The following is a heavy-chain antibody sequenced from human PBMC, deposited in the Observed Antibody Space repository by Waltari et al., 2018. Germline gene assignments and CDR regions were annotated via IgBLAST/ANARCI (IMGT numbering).Heavy chain of an antibody. CDR1: GGSFSGYY. Sequence: QVQLQQWGAGLLKPSETLSLTCAVYGGSFSGYYWSWIRQPPGKGLEWIGEINHSGSTNDNPSLKSRVTISVDTSKNQFSLKLSSVTAADTAVYYCARGLITMVRGVLGAYFDYWGQGTLVTVSS. J-gene: IGHJ4*02. D-gene: IGHD3-10*01. CDR2: INHSGST. CDR3: ARGLITMVRGVLGAYFDY. V-gene: IGHV4-34*01.